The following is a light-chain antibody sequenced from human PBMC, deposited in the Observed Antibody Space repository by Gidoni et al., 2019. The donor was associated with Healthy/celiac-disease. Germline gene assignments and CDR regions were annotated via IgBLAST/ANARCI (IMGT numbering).Light chain of an antibody. CDR2: AAS. CDR1: QSISSY. V-gene: IGKV1-39*01. CDR3: QQSYSTLPRFT. J-gene: IGKJ3*01. Sequence: DIKRTQAPSSLSASVGDRVTITCRASQSISSYLNWYQQKPGNAPKLLIYAASSLQSGVPSRFSGSGSGTDFTLTISSLQPEDFATYYCQQSYSTLPRFTFXPXTKVDIK.